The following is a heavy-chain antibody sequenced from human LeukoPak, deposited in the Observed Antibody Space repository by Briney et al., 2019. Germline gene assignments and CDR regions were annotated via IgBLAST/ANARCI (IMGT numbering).Heavy chain of an antibody. V-gene: IGHV1-69*13. J-gene: IGHJ3*02. CDR3: ARDSDYGDYYDAFHI. D-gene: IGHD4-17*01. CDR1: GGTFSSYG. Sequence: ASVKVSCKASGGTFSSYGMSWVRQAPGQGLEWMGGIIPFLGTANYAQKFQGRVTITADESTSTAYVELSSLRSEDTAVYYCARDSDYGDYYDAFHIWGQGTLVTVSS. CDR2: IIPFLGTA.